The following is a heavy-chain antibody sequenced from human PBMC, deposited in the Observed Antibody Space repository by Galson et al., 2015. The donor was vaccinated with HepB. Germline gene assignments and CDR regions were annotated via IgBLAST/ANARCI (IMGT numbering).Heavy chain of an antibody. Sequence: LVKPTQTLTLTCTFSGFSLSTSGVGVGWIRQPPGKALEWLALIYWDDNKRYSPSLKSRLTITKDTSKNQVVLIMTNMDPVDTATYYCAHTSYSSSLPGWFFDLWGRAILVTVSS. CDR1: GFSLSTSGVG. D-gene: IGHD2-21*01. CDR3: AHTSYSSSLPGWFFDL. V-gene: IGHV2-5*02. J-gene: IGHJ2*01. CDR2: IYWDDNK.